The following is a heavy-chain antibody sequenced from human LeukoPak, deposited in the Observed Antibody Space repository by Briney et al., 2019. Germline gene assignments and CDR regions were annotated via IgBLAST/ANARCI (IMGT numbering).Heavy chain of an antibody. CDR2: IIPILGTA. D-gene: IGHD4-17*01. J-gene: IGHJ4*02. V-gene: IGHV1-69*13. Sequence: SVKVSCKASGYPFDNFSLTWVRQAPGQGLEWMGGIIPILGTANYAQKFQGRVTITADESTSTAYMELSSLRSEDTAVYYCARPRTTVTLAAHGDHSFDYWGQGTPVTVSS. CDR1: GYPFDNFS. CDR3: ARPRTTVTLAAHGDHSFDY.